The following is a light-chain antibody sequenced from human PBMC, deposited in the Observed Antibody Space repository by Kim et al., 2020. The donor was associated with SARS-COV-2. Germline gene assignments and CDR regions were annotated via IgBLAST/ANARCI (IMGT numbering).Light chain of an antibody. CDR2: DAS. J-gene: IGKJ4*01. V-gene: IGKV3-11*01. Sequence: EIVLTQSPATLSLSPGERATLSCRASQSVNTFLAWYQQKPRQAPSLLIYDASNRATGVPARFSGSGSGTDFTLTISSLEPEDFAVYYCHHRSDWPLTFGGGTKVDIK. CDR1: QSVNTF. CDR3: HHRSDWPLT.